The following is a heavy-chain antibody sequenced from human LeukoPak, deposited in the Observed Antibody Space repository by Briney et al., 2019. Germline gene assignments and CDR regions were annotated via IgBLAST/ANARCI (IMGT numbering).Heavy chain of an antibody. D-gene: IGHD1-26*01. CDR3: ARHPRIVGHFDY. CDR1: GGSISSSSYY. CDR2: IYYSGST. V-gene: IGHV4-39*01. Sequence: SETLSLTCTVSGGSISSSSYYWGWIRQPPGKGLEWIGSIYYSGSTYYNPSLKSRVTISVDTSKNQFSLKLSSVTAADTAVYYCARHPRIVGHFDYWGQGTLVTVSS. J-gene: IGHJ4*02.